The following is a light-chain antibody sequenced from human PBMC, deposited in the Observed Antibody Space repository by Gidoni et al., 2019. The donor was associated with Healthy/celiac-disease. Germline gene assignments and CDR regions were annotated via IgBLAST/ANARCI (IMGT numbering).Light chain of an antibody. CDR3: QQLNSYPLT. CDR1: QGISSY. CDR2: AAS. V-gene: IGKV1-9*01. J-gene: IGKJ4*01. Sequence: DIHFTQSPSFLFASVGDRVTITCRASQGISSYLALYQQKPGKAPKLLIYAASTLQSGVPSRFSGSGSGTEFTLTISSLQPEDFATYYCQQLNSYPLTVGGGTKVEIK.